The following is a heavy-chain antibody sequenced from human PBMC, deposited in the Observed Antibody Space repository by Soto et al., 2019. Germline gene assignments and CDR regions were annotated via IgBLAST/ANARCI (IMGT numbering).Heavy chain of an antibody. D-gene: IGHD2-21*01. CDR1: GGTFSTYS. Sequence: QVQLVQSGAEVKKPGSSVKVSCKDSGGTFSTYSMFWVRQAPGQGLEWMGRIIPMLGVRNYAQRFQDRVTNTADKSTATVHMELSSLRSDDTALYYCTIGSWSGEVFDIWGQGTMVTVSS. J-gene: IGHJ3*02. V-gene: IGHV1-69*02. CDR2: IIPMLGVR. CDR3: TIGSWSGEVFDI.